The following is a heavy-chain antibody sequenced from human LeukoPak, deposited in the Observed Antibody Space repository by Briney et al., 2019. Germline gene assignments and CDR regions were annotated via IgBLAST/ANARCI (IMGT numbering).Heavy chain of an antibody. J-gene: IGHJ4*02. CDR1: GFTFSNYA. Sequence: GGSLRLSCVASGFTFSNYALHWVRQAPGKGLEWVAVISYDGNHKYYADSVKGRFTISRDNSKNTLYLQMNTLRAEDTAVYYCAKDSAAGPTRYYFDYWGQGTLVTVSS. CDR2: ISYDGNHK. CDR3: AKDSAAGPTRYYFDY. V-gene: IGHV3-30*04. D-gene: IGHD6-13*01.